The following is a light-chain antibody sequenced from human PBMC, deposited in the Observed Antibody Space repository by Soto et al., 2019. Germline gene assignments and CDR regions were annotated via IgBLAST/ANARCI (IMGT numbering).Light chain of an antibody. CDR2: AAS. Sequence: EVVMTQSPATLSVSPGERATLSCRASQSVTSRLAWYQQKPGQAPRILIYAASIRATGIPARFSGSGSGTEFTLTISSLQSEDFAVYYCQHYNDWVTFGGGTKVEIK. CDR3: QHYNDWVT. J-gene: IGKJ4*01. V-gene: IGKV3D-15*01. CDR1: QSVTSR.